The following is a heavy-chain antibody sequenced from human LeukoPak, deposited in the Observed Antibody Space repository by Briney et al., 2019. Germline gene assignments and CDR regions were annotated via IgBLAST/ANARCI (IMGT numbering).Heavy chain of an antibody. CDR3: AREVGASEFDY. CDR2: ISSSSSTI. J-gene: IGHJ4*02. Sequence: PGGSLRLSCAASGFTFSSYSMNWVRQAPGKGLEWVSYISSSSSTIYYADSVKGRFTISRDNAKNSLYLQMSSLRAEDTAVYYCAREVGASEFDYWGQGTLVTVSS. D-gene: IGHD1-26*01. V-gene: IGHV3-48*04. CDR1: GFTFSSYS.